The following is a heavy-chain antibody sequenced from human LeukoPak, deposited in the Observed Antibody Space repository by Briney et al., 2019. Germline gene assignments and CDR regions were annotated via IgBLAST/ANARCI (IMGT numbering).Heavy chain of an antibody. CDR2: INPNSGGT. J-gene: IGHJ4*02. CDR3: ARDLGSITIFGVVSTLAYYFDY. CDR1: GYTFTGYY. V-gene: IGHV1-2*02. Sequence: AASVKVSCKASGYTFTGYYMHWVRQAPGQGLEWMGWINPNSGGTNYAQKFQGRVTMTRDTSISTAYMELSRLRSDDTAVYYCARDLGSITIFGVVSTLAYYFDYWGQGTLVTVSS. D-gene: IGHD3-3*01.